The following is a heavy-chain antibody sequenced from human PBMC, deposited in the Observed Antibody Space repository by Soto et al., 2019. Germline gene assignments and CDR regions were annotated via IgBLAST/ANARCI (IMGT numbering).Heavy chain of an antibody. CDR2: ISWNGDRI. J-gene: IGHJ4*02. Sequence: EVQLVESGGGLVQPGRSLRLSCAANRFTFDDFAIHWVRQAPGKGLEWVSGISWNGDRIGYADSAKGRFTISRDNAKNSLYLQMDSLRAEDTALYYCAKGGFGTFGWGQGTLVTVSS. D-gene: IGHD2-15*01. CDR1: RFTFDDFA. CDR3: AKGGFGTFG. V-gene: IGHV3-9*01.